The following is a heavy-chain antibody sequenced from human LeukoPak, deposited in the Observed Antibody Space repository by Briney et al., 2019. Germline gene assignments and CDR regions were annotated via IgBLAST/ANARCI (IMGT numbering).Heavy chain of an antibody. V-gene: IGHV3-30*02. CDR2: IRYDGSNK. D-gene: IGHD3-10*01. CDR3: AKDLTMVRGVQGQPNWFDP. Sequence: PGGSLRLSCAASGFTFSSYGMHWVRQAPGKGLEWVAFIRYDGSNKYYADSVKGRFTISRDNSKNTLYLQMNSLRAEDTAVYYCAKDLTMVRGVQGQPNWFDPWGQGTLVTVSS. J-gene: IGHJ5*02. CDR1: GFTFSSYG.